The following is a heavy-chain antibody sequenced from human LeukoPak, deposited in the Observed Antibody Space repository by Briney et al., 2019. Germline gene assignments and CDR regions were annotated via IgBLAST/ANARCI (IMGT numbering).Heavy chain of an antibody. Sequence: PGGSLRLSCATSGFDFSSYSMNWVRQAPGKGLEWVSAISGEGVTIYYADSVKGRFTISRDNSKNTLYLQMNSLTAEDTAVYYCGPREDSTTNAYDYWGQGTLVTVSS. V-gene: IGHV3-23*01. CDR1: GFDFSSYS. CDR3: GPREDSTTNAYDY. D-gene: IGHD2/OR15-2a*01. J-gene: IGHJ4*02. CDR2: ISGEGVTI.